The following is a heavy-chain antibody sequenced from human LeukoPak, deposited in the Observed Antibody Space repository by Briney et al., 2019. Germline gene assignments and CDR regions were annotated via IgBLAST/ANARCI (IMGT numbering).Heavy chain of an antibody. CDR3: ARTTYGDYADLDPYADF. Sequence: ASVTVSCKASGYTFTSYGISWVRQAPGQGLEWMGWISAYNGNTNYAQKLQGRVTMTTDTSTSTAYMELRSLRSDDTAVYYCARTTYGDYADLDPYADFWGQGTLVTVSS. CDR1: GYTFTSYG. CDR2: ISAYNGNT. D-gene: IGHD4-17*01. V-gene: IGHV1-18*01. J-gene: IGHJ4*02.